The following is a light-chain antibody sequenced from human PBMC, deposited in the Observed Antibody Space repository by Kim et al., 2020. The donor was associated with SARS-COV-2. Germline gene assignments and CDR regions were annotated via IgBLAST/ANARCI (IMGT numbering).Light chain of an antibody. CDR3: QTWGTGIRV. Sequence: AWVKLTCTRSSVPTSYAMAWHQQQPAKGPRYLMKINSDGSHSKGDGILDRFSGASSGAERYLTISGLQSEDGADYYCQTWGTGIRVFGTGTKVTVL. J-gene: IGLJ1*01. CDR1: SVPTSYA. V-gene: IGLV4-69*01. CDR2: INSDGSH.